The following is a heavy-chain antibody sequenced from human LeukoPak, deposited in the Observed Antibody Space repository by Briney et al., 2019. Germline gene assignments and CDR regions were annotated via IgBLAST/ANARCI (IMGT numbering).Heavy chain of an antibody. CDR3: ARTQSQSGSYRYYFGY. Sequence: SETLSLTCSVSGASVGSAGYYWSWIRQPPGGGLEWIGYVYYISNTNYNPSLKSRVTMSVDPSTNQFSLKLSSVTAADTAMYYCARTQSQSGSYRYYFGYWGQGTLVTVSS. J-gene: IGHJ4*02. CDR2: VYYISNT. D-gene: IGHD1-26*01. V-gene: IGHV4-61*08. CDR1: GASVGSAGYY.